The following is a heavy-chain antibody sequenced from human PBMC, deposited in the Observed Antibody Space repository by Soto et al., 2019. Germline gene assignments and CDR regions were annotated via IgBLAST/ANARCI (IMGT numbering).Heavy chain of an antibody. CDR1: GCTFSSYS. Sequence: SVKVACKASGCTFSSYSISWVRQAPGQGLEWMGGIIPIFGTANYAQKFQGRVTITADESTSTAYMELSSLRSEDTAVYYCAGAKDSAKHYSAMGVWGQGTTVTVSS. V-gene: IGHV1-69*13. D-gene: IGHD2-15*01. CDR3: AGAKDSAKHYSAMGV. CDR2: IIPIFGTA. J-gene: IGHJ6*02.